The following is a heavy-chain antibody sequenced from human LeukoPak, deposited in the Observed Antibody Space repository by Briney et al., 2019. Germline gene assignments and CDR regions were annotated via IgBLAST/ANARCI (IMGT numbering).Heavy chain of an antibody. Sequence: SETLSLPCAVSGGLMLSCYWSWLRQPPGKGLEWIGFIYYSGITDYNPSLKSRVTISVDTSKNQFSLKLTSVTAADTAVYYCARLRALSYYDSNGDTYYLKSWGPGDLVTVSS. V-gene: IGHV4-59*01. CDR2: IYYSGIT. CDR1: GGLMLSCY. CDR3: ARLRALSYYDSNGDTYYLKS. J-gene: IGHJ4*02. D-gene: IGHD3-22*01.